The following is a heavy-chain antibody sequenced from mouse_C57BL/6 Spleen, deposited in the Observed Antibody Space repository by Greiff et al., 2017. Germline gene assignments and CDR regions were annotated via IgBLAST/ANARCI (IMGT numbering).Heavy chain of an antibody. CDR2: IDPSDSET. CDR1: GYTFTSYW. CDR3: ARGRVYDGNFYWYFDV. D-gene: IGHD2-1*01. J-gene: IGHJ1*03. Sequence: QVQLQQPGAELVRPGSSVKLSCKASGYTFTSYWMHWVKQRPIQGLEWIGNIDPSDSETHYNQKFKDKATLTVDKSSSTAYMQLSSLTSEDSAVYYCARGRVYDGNFYWYFDVWGTGTTVTVSS. V-gene: IGHV1-52*01.